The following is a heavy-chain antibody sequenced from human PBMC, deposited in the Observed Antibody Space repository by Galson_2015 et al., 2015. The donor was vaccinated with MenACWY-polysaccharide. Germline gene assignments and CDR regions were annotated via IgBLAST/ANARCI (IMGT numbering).Heavy chain of an antibody. CDR1: GFTFSSSW. Sequence: SLRLSCAASGFTFSSSWMIWVRQAPGKGLEWVANIKEDESQTYYMGSVTGRFIISRDNAKNSLYLQMNSLRAEDTAVYYCARDTGSSPNAFWGQGTLVTVSS. CDR3: ARDTGSSPNAF. V-gene: IGHV3-7*01. CDR2: IKEDESQT. J-gene: IGHJ4*02. D-gene: IGHD1-26*01.